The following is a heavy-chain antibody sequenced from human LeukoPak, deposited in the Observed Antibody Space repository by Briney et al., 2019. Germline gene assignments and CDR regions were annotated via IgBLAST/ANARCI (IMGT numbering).Heavy chain of an antibody. CDR2: MSYSGST. CDR3: ARGGYYGSGISAFDI. D-gene: IGHD3-10*01. CDR1: GGSISSSIYY. Sequence: PSETLSLTCTVSGGSISSSIYYWGWIRQPPGKGLEWFGSMSYSGSTYYNPSLKSRVTISLDTSKNQFSLKLSSVTAADTAVYYCARGGYYGSGISAFDIWGQGTMITVSS. J-gene: IGHJ3*02. V-gene: IGHV4-39*07.